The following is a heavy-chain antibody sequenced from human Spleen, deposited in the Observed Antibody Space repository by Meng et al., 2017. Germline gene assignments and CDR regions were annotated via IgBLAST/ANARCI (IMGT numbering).Heavy chain of an antibody. CDR3: TWDDKAVSDY. V-gene: IGHV3-15*01. J-gene: IGHJ4*02. CDR1: GFQFSNSW. CDR2: IRSKGDGGTA. Sequence: GGSLRPSCAASGFQFSNSWMSWVRQGPGKGLEWVGRIRSKGDGGTAEYAAPVTGRFTIARDDSKSTLYLQLSGLTTDDTGVYYCTWDDKAVSDYWGQGTLVTVSS. D-gene: IGHD3-9*01.